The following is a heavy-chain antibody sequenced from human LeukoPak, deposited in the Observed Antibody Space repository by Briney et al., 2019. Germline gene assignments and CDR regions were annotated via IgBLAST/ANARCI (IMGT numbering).Heavy chain of an antibody. D-gene: IGHD6-13*01. Sequence: ASVKVSCKASGYTFTDFYIHWVRQAPGQGLEWMGRINPNSGGTNYAQKFQGRVTMTRDTSISTAYMELSRLRSDDTAVYYCARGIAAAGTWGDWFDPWGQGTLVTVSS. V-gene: IGHV1-2*06. CDR3: ARGIAAAGTWGDWFDP. CDR2: INPNSGGT. J-gene: IGHJ5*02. CDR1: GYTFTDFY.